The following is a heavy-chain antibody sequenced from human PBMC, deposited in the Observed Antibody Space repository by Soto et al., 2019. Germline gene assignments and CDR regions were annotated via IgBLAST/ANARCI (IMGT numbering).Heavy chain of an antibody. CDR3: ARESYSSGWYDAFDI. CDR1: GGSISSSNW. J-gene: IGHJ3*02. Sequence: QVQLQESGPGLVKPSGTLSLTCAVSGGSISSSNWWSWVRQPPGKGLEWIGEIYHSGSTNYNPSRRSRVTISVDKSKIQFSLKLRSVSAADTAVYYGARESYSSGWYDAFDIWGQGTMVTVSS. V-gene: IGHV4-4*02. D-gene: IGHD6-19*01. CDR2: IYHSGST.